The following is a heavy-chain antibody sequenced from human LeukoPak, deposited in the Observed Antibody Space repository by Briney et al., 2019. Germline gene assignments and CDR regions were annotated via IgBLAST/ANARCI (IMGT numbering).Heavy chain of an antibody. D-gene: IGHD2-2*01. CDR2: IWYDGSNK. CDR3: ARVGTYQASDY. Sequence: GGSLRLTCAASGFTFSSYGMHWVRQAPGKGLEWVAVIWYDGSNKYYADSVKGRFTISRDNSKNTLYLQMNSLRAEDTAVYYCARVGTYQASDYWGQGTLVTVSS. CDR1: GFTFSSYG. J-gene: IGHJ4*02. V-gene: IGHV3-33*01.